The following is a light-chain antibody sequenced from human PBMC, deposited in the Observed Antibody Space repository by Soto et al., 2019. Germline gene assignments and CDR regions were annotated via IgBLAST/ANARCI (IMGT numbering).Light chain of an antibody. CDR3: HQYFSTPT. Sequence: DIVLTQAPDSLAVSLGERATINCKSSQSVFYGTNTKNYLGWYQQKPGQPPKLLIDWASTRESGVPDRFSGSGSGTEFTLTISSLQAEDVAVYYCHQYFSTPTFGQGTKLEI. V-gene: IGKV4-1*01. J-gene: IGKJ2*01. CDR1: QSVFYGTNTKNY. CDR2: WAS.